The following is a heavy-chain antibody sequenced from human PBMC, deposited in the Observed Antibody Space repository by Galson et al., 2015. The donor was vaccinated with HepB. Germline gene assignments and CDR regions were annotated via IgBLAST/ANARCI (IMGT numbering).Heavy chain of an antibody. Sequence: CAISGDSVSSNSAAWNWVRQSPSRGLEWLGRTYYRSKWYNDYAVSVKSRITINPDTSKNQFSLQLNSVTPEDTAVYYCARDVRGLPGYYYYYMDVWGKGTTATVSS. J-gene: IGHJ6*03. V-gene: IGHV6-1*01. D-gene: IGHD2-15*01. CDR3: ARDVRGLPGYYYYYMDV. CDR2: TYYRSKWYN. CDR1: GDSVSSNSAA.